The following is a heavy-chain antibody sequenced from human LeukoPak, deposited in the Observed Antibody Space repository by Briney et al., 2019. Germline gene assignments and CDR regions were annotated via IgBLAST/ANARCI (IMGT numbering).Heavy chain of an antibody. CDR1: GFTFSSYA. J-gene: IGHJ4*02. Sequence: GGSLRLSCAASGFTFSSYAMSWVRQAPGKGLEWVSAISGSGGDTHYADSVKGRFTISRDNSKNTLYLQMNSLRAEDTAVYYCAKGGGRRYSGLDFWGQGTLVTVSS. D-gene: IGHD2-15*01. V-gene: IGHV3-23*01. CDR2: ISGSGGDT. CDR3: AKGGGRRYSGLDF.